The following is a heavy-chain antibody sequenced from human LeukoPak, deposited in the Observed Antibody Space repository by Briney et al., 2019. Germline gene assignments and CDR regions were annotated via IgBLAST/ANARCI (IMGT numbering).Heavy chain of an antibody. J-gene: IGHJ6*03. CDR1: GGTFSSYA. V-gene: IGHV1-69*05. CDR2: IIPIFGTA. CDR3: ASSPRDYYYYYYYMDV. D-gene: IGHD5-24*01. Sequence: SVKVSCKASGGTFSSYAISWVRRAPGQGLEWMGGIIPIFGTANYAQKFQGRVTITTDESTSTAYMELSSLRSEDTAVYYCASSPRDYYYYYYYMDVWGKGTTVTVSS.